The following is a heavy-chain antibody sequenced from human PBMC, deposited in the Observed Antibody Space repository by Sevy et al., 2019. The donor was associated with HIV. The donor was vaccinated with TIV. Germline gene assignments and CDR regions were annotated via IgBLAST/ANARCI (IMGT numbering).Heavy chain of an antibody. D-gene: IGHD6-19*01. J-gene: IGHJ1*01. CDR2: ISGSGGST. V-gene: IGHV3-23*01. CDR3: ATTSIAVAGPRYFQH. CDR1: GFTFSSYA. Sequence: GGSLRLSCAASGFTFSSYAMSWVRQAPGKGLEWVSAISGSGGSTYYADSVKGRFTISRDNSKNTLYLQMNSLRAEDTAVYYCATTSIAVAGPRYFQHWGQSTLVTVSS.